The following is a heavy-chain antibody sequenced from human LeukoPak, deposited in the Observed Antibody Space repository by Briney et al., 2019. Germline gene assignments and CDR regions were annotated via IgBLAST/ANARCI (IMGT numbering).Heavy chain of an antibody. J-gene: IGHJ4*02. D-gene: IGHD1-1*01. CDR3: AGDLQLD. Sequence: SETLSLTCTVSGDSITSSAFYWGWIRQAPGKGLEWIGNIFHGGNTHYNPSLKSRVSISVDRSKNQVSLNLSSVTAADTAVYYCAGDLQLDWGQGTLVTVSS. V-gene: IGHV4-39*02. CDR1: GDSITSSAFY. CDR2: IFHGGNT.